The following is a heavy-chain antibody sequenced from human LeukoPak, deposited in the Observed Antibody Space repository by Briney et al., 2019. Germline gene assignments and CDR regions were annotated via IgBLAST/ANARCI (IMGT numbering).Heavy chain of an antibody. Sequence: SETLSLTCTVYGGSITGYYWSWIRQTPGRGLEWVGEIHYSGATSYNPSLKSRATISTDTSKNQFSLRLSSVTAADTAVYYCARGNILTGYCFDFWGQGALVTVSA. J-gene: IGHJ4*02. CDR1: GGSITGYY. V-gene: IGHV4-34*01. CDR3: ARGNILTGYCFDF. CDR2: IHYSGAT. D-gene: IGHD3-9*01.